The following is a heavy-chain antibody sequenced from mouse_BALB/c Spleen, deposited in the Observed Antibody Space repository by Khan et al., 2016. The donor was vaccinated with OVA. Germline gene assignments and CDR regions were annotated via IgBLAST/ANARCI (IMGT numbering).Heavy chain of an antibody. CDR3: ARKNYYGYAMDY. Sequence: EVQLQESGPGLVKPSQSLSLTCTVTGYSITSDYAWDWIRHFPGNKLEWMGYISYGGSTSYTPSLKSRISITRDTSKNQFFLQLNSVTTEDTATYYCARKNYYGYAMDYWGQGTSVTVSS. J-gene: IGHJ4*01. D-gene: IGHD1-1*01. V-gene: IGHV3-2*02. CDR1: GYSITSDYA. CDR2: ISYGGST.